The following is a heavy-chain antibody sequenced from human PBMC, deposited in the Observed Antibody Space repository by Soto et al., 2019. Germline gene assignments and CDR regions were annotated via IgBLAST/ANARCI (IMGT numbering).Heavy chain of an antibody. Sequence: GGSLRLSCAASGFTFSGYWMSWVRQAPGKGLEWLANINPDGSEKYYVDSVKGRFTISRDNAKNSLYLRMNSLRAEDTAVYYCARGGNWNDYWGQGTLVTVS. J-gene: IGHJ4*02. D-gene: IGHD1-1*01. CDR1: GFTFSGYW. V-gene: IGHV3-7*03. CDR2: INPDGSEK. CDR3: ARGGNWNDY.